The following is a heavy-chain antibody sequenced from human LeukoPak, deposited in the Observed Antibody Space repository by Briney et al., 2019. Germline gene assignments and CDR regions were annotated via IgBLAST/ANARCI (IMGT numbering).Heavy chain of an antibody. J-gene: IGHJ4*02. Sequence: GGSLRLSCAASGFTVSSNYMSWVRQAPGKGLEWVSVFYVGGATYYADSVKGRFTIPRDNSENTLYLQMKSLRAEDTAVYYCARELLYHYYEYWGQGTQVTVSS. CDR1: GFTVSSNY. CDR2: FYVGGAT. V-gene: IGHV3-53*01. CDR3: ARELLYHYYEY. D-gene: IGHD3-3*01.